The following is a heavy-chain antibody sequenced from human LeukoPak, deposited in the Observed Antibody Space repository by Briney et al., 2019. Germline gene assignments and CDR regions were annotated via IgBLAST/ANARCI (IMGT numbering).Heavy chain of an antibody. CDR2: IYYSGST. Sequence: SETLSLTCTVSGGSISSGGYYWSWIRQHPGQGLEWIGYIYYSGSTYYNPSLKSRVTISVDTSKNQFSLKLSSVTAADTAVYYCARPYCSSTSCPFYYYYGMDVWGQGTTVTVSS. CDR3: ARPYCSSTSCPFYYYYGMDV. V-gene: IGHV4-31*03. J-gene: IGHJ6*02. D-gene: IGHD2-2*01. CDR1: GGSISSGGYY.